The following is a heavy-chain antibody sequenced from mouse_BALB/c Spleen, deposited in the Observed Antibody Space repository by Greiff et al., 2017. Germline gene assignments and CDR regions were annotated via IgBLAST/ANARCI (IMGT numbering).Heavy chain of an antibody. V-gene: IGHV14-4*02. D-gene: IGHD1-1*01. CDR2: IEPENGDT. J-gene: IGHJ3*01. CDR3: IYGSSPWFAY. CDR1: GFNIKDYY. Sequence: EVQLQQSGAELVRPGALVKLSCKASGFNIKDYYMYWVKQRPEQGLEWIGWIEPENGDTEYAPKFQGKATMTADTSSNTAYLQLSSLTSEDTAVYYCIYGSSPWFAYWGQGTLVTVSA.